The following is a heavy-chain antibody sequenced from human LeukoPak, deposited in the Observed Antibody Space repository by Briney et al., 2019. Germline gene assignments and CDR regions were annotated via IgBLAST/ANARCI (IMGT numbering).Heavy chain of an antibody. J-gene: IGHJ4*02. V-gene: IGHV1-46*01. Sequence: ASVTVSCKASGYSFSNYHVHWVRQAPGQGLEGVGIMAPRDDGAAYAQKFQGRVTMTRHTSTSTLYMDLSSLRPEDTAVYYCAREVRTGIGATDYWGQGTLVTVSS. D-gene: IGHD1-14*01. CDR2: MAPRDDGA. CDR1: GYSFSNYH. CDR3: AREVRTGIGATDY.